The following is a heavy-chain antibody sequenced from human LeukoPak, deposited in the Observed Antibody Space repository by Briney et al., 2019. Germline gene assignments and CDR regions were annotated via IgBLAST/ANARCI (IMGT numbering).Heavy chain of an antibody. V-gene: IGHV3-30-3*01. CDR2: ISYDGSNK. CDR1: EFTFSTYA. J-gene: IGHJ4*02. CDR3: ARPPGLDGYNRYDY. D-gene: IGHD5-24*01. Sequence: GGSLRLSCAASEFTFSTYAMHWVRQAPGKGLEWVAIISYDGSNKYYPESVKGRFTISRDNSKNTLYLQMNSLRSDDTALYYCARPPGLDGYNRYDYWGQGTLVTVSS.